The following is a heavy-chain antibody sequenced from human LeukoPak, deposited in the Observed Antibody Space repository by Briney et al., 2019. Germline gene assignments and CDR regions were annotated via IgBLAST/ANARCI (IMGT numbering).Heavy chain of an antibody. CDR2: ISAYNGDT. CDR3: ARGRRAVATFLSYYFDY. CDR1: GYTFTSYG. D-gene: IGHD5-12*01. J-gene: IGHJ4*02. Sequence: GASVKVSCKASGYTFTSYGISWVRQAPGQGLEWMGWISAYNGDTNYAQKLQGRVTMTTDTSTSTAYMELRSLRSDDTAVYYCARGRRAVATFLSYYFDYWGQGTLVTVSS. V-gene: IGHV1-18*01.